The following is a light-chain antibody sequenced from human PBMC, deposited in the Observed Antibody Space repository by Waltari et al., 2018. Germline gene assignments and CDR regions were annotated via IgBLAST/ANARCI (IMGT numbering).Light chain of an antibody. CDR2: MVS. CDR3: MQSTHWPPWT. CDR1: ASLVHTDGNTY. Sequence: DVVLTQSPLSLTVTLVQPASIHCMSSASLVHTDGNTYLHWFQQRPGQSQRRLIYMVSQRDSGVPDRFIGSGSGTDFTLKISRVEAEDVGVYYCMQSTHWPPWTFGQGTKVEIK. V-gene: IGKV2-30*02. J-gene: IGKJ1*01.